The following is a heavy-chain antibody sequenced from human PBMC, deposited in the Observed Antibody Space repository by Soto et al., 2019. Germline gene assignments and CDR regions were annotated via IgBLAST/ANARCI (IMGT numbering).Heavy chain of an antibody. V-gene: IGHV1-18*01. J-gene: IGHJ6*03. CDR1: CYTFTSYC. Sequence: GASVKVSCKASCYTFTSYCISWVRQAPGQGLEWMGWISAYNGNTNYAQKLQGRVTMTTDTSTSTAYMELRSLRSDDTAVYYCAREAKRGFKYYYYMDVWGKGTTVTVSS. CDR2: ISAYNGNT. CDR3: AREAKRGFKYYYYMDV. D-gene: IGHD5-12*01.